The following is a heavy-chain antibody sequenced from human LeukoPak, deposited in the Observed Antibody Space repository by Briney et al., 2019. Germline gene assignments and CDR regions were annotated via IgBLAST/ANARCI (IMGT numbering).Heavy chain of an antibody. CDR3: ARDPGIQDYYQYNMDV. CDR1: GFTFSSYA. D-gene: IGHD5-18*01. J-gene: IGHJ6*03. V-gene: IGHV3-21*01. Sequence: GGSLRLSCAASGFTFSSYAMNWVRQAPGKGLEWVSFISSSSSYIYYADSVKGRFTISRDNAKNSLYLQVNSLRAEDTAVYYCARDPGIQDYYQYNMDVWGKGTTVTVSS. CDR2: ISSSSSYI.